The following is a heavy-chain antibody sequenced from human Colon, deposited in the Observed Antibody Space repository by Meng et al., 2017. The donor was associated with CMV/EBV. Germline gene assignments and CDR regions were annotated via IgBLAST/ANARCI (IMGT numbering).Heavy chain of an antibody. J-gene: IGHJ4*02. CDR1: GVTFSHYG. Sequence: WGSLRLSCAASGVTFSHYGMHWVRQAPGKGLEWAAFIRYDGSDAWYADFVKGRFTISRDNFKNTLYLQMNSLSAEDTALYYCAKDLMLGFGSGTQYYFDSWGQGTLVTVSS. CDR2: IRYDGSDA. CDR3: AKDLMLGFGSGTQYYFDS. D-gene: IGHD3-10*01. V-gene: IGHV3-30*02.